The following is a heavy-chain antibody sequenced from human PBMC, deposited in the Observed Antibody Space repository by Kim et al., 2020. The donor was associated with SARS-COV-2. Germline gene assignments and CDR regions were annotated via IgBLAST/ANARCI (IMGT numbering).Heavy chain of an antibody. D-gene: IGHD3-10*01. J-gene: IGHJ6*02. V-gene: IGHV1-69*13. CDR1: GGTFSSYA. CDR3: ARDWGYFGSTSRRKTPYVMAV. Sequence: SVKVSCKASGGTFSSYAISWVRKAPGHGLEWMGGIIPLFTTSNYAQRFQARVTITADESTSTAYMELSSLRSEDTAVYFCARDWGYFGSTSRRKTPYVMAVWGQGTTVTVS. CDR2: IIPLFTTS.